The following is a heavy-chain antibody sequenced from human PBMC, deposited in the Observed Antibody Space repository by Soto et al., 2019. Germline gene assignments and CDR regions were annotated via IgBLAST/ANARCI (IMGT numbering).Heavy chain of an antibody. V-gene: IGHV1-18*01. CDR1: GYTLTIYG. CDR3: ARDNSGDFWSGYSHYYFDY. J-gene: IGHJ4*02. D-gene: IGHD3-3*01. CDR2: ISAYSGKT. Sequence: GASVKVSCKTSGYTLTIYGINCVLQSPLQRLEWMGWISAYSGKTNYAQKFQGRLTMTTDTSTSTAYMELRSLRSDDTALYYCARDNSGDFWSGYSHYYFDYWGQGTLVTVSS.